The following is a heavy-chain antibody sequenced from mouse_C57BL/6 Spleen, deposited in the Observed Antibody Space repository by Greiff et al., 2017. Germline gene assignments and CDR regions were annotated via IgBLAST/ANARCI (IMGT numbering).Heavy chain of an antibody. CDR3: ARGGSTMVTTNYAMDY. J-gene: IGHJ4*01. V-gene: IGHV1-80*01. Sequence: QVQLQQSGAELVKPGASVKISCKASGYAFSSYWMNWVKQRPGKGLEWIGQIYPGDGDTNYNGKFKGKATLTADKSSSTAYMQLSSLTSEDSAVYFCARGGSTMVTTNYAMDYWGQGTSVTVSS. CDR1: GYAFSSYW. D-gene: IGHD2-2*01. CDR2: IYPGDGDT.